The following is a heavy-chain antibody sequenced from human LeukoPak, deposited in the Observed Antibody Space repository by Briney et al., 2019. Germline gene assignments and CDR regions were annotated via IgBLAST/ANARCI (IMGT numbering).Heavy chain of an antibody. Sequence: ASVKVSCKASGYTFTSYGISWVRQAPGQGLEWMGWISAYNGNTNYAQKLQGRVTITTDTSTSTACMELRSLRSDDTAVYYCARDSRAAMVATSFDYWGQGTLVTVSS. CDR2: ISAYNGNT. CDR3: ARDSRAAMVATSFDY. CDR1: GYTFTSYG. D-gene: IGHD5-18*01. J-gene: IGHJ4*02. V-gene: IGHV1-18*01.